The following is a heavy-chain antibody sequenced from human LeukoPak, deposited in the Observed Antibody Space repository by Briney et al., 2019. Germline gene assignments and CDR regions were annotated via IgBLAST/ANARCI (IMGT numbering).Heavy chain of an antibody. Sequence: GGSLRLSCAASGFTFSSYGMSWVRQAPGKGLEWVSSISSSSSYIYYADSVKGRFTISRDNAKNSLYLQMNSLRAEDTAVYYCARVRYYYGSGSHEIDYWGQGTLVTVSS. D-gene: IGHD3-10*01. CDR3: ARVRYYYGSGSHEIDY. J-gene: IGHJ4*02. CDR1: GFTFSSYG. CDR2: ISSSSSYI. V-gene: IGHV3-21*01.